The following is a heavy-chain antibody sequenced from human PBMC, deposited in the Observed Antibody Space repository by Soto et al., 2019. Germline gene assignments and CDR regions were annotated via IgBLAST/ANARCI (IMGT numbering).Heavy chain of an antibody. CDR3: ARDMARYGMDV. CDR2: IYHSGST. V-gene: IGHV4-4*02. CDR1: GGPISSSNW. J-gene: IGHJ6*02. D-gene: IGHD3-10*01. Sequence: ETLSLTCAVSGGPISSSNWWSGVRQPPGKGLEWIGEIYHSGSTNYNPSLKSRVTISVDKSKNQFSLKLSSVTAADTAVYYCARDMARYGMDVWGQGTTVTVSS.